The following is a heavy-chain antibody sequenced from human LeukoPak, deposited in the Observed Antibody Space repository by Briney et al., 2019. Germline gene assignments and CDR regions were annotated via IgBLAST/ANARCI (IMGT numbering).Heavy chain of an antibody. CDR3: ARHIVVVPAAISPHDAFDI. CDR2: IYHSGST. V-gene: IGHV4-38-2*01. J-gene: IGHJ3*02. Sequence: PSETLSLTCAVSGYSISSGYYCGLIRQPPGEGLEWIGSIYHSGSTYYNPSLKSRVTISVDTSKNQFSLKLSSVTAADTAVYYCARHIVVVPAAISPHDAFDIWGQGTMVTVSS. D-gene: IGHD2-2*01. CDR1: GYSISSGYY.